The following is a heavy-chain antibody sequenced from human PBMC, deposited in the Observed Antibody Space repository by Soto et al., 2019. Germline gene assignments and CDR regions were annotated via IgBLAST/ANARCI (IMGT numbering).Heavy chain of an antibody. D-gene: IGHD3-10*01. J-gene: IGHJ4*02. CDR1: EFTFSTYG. CDR2: ISASGTDT. Sequence: GGSLRLSCAASEFTFSTYGIFWVRQAPGKGLQWVSAISASGTDTYYADSVKGRLTISRDNSKNTLYLQMNSLRAEDTAIYYCAKERGSRGPADYWGQGTLVTVSS. CDR3: AKERGSRGPADY. V-gene: IGHV3-23*01.